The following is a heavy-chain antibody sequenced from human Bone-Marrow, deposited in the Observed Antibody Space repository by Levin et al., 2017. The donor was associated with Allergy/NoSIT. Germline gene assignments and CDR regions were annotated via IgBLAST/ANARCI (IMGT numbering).Heavy chain of an antibody. Sequence: PGGSLRLSCAASGFSFNDHSMNWVRQAPGKGLEWVGRTRNKANIYTTEYVASVKGRFTISRDDSRSSLFLQMNSLQTEDTAVYYCAREGDSSAYYIDFDYWGQGTLVTVSS. D-gene: IGHD6-19*01. CDR2: TRNKANIYTT. CDR3: AREGDSSAYYIDFDY. J-gene: IGHJ4*02. V-gene: IGHV3-72*01. CDR1: GFSFNDHS.